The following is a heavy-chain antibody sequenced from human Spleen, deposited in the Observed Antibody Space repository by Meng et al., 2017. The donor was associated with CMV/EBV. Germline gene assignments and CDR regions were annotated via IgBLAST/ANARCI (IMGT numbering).Heavy chain of an antibody. V-gene: IGHV3-9*01. D-gene: IGHD3-10*01. CDR2: ISWNSGSI. Sequence: GGSLRLSCAASGFTFDDYAMHWVRQAPGKGLEWVSGISWNSGSIGYADSVKGRFTISRDNAKNSLYLQMNSLRAEDTALYYCARGSSWFGESADAFDIWGQGTMVTVSS. J-gene: IGHJ3*02. CDR1: GFTFDDYA. CDR3: ARGSSWFGESADAFDI.